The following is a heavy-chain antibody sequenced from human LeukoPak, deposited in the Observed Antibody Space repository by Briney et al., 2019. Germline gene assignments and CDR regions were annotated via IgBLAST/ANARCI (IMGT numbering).Heavy chain of an antibody. Sequence: GGSRRLSCAASGFTFSNSAMNWVRQVPGKGLEWVSSIDYDSSHIYYAASVRGRFTISRDNARNSVYLQMNSLRVEDTAVYYCARDPLRYLRVGHYDYWGQGTLVVVSS. CDR1: GFTFSNSA. CDR2: IDYDSSHI. V-gene: IGHV3-21*01. J-gene: IGHJ4*02. D-gene: IGHD3-9*01. CDR3: ARDPLRYLRVGHYDY.